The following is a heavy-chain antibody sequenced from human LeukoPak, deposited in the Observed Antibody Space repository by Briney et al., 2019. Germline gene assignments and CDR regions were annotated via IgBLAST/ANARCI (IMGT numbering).Heavy chain of an antibody. CDR1: GFTFSSYA. CDR3: ARDREYYYDSSGSFGAFDI. V-gene: IGHV3-30*01. Sequence: PGRSLRLSCAASGFTFSSYAMHWVRQAPGKGLEWVAVISYDGSNKYYADSVKGRFTISRDKSKNTLYLQMNSLRAEDTAVYYCARDREYYYDSSGSFGAFDIWGQGTMVTVSS. CDR2: ISYDGSNK. D-gene: IGHD3-22*01. J-gene: IGHJ3*02.